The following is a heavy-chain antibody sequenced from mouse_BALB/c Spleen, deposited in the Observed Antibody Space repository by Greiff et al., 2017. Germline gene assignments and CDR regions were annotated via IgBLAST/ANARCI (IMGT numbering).Heavy chain of an antibody. Sequence: EVMLVESGGGLVQPGGSMKLSCVASGFTFSNYWMNWVRQSPEKGLEWVAEIRLKSNNYATHYAESVKGRFTISRDDSKSSVYLQMNNLRAEDTGIYYCTRRGSSRGDWYFDVWGAGTTVTVSS. V-gene: IGHV6-6*02. CDR1: GFTFSNYW. CDR3: TRRGSSRGDWYFDV. J-gene: IGHJ1*01. CDR2: IRLKSNNYAT. D-gene: IGHD1-1*01.